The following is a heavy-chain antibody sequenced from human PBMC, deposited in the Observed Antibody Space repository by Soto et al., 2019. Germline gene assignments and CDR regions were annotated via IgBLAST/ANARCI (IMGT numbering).Heavy chain of an antibody. J-gene: IGHJ4*02. Sequence: GGSLRLSYAASGFTFSSYWMHWVRQAPGKGLVWVSRINSDGSSTSYADSVKGRFTISRDNAKNTLYLQMNSLRAEDTAVYYCARVAPYYDILTGDDYWGQGTLVTVSS. CDR3: ARVAPYYDILTGDDY. CDR1: GFTFSSYW. CDR2: INSDGSST. D-gene: IGHD3-9*01. V-gene: IGHV3-74*01.